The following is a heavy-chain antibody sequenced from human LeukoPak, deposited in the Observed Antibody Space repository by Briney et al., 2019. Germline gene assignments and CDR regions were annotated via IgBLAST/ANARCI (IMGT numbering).Heavy chain of an antibody. CDR2: ISGSGGST. CDR1: GFTFNSYA. D-gene: IGHD6-19*01. V-gene: IGHV3-23*01. CDR3: ARGSSSGWPNYYYGMDV. J-gene: IGHJ6*02. Sequence: GGSLRLSCTASGFTFNSYAMSWVRQAPGKGLEWVSVISGSGGSTNYADSVKGRFTISRDNSKNTLYLQMNSLRAEDTAVYYCARGSSSGWPNYYYGMDVWGQGTTVTVSS.